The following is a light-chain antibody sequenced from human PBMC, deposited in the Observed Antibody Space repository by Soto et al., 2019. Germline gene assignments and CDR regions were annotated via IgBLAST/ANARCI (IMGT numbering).Light chain of an antibody. CDR2: EVS. CDR1: SSDIGYYNY. Sequence: QSALTQPASVSGSPGQSITISCTGTSSDIGYYNYVSWYQQHPGKAPKVIIYEVSNRPSGVSDRFSGSKSGNTASLTISGLQVEDEGDYYCSSYEDSSILMFGGGTKLTVL. V-gene: IGLV2-14*01. J-gene: IGLJ3*02. CDR3: SSYEDSSILM.